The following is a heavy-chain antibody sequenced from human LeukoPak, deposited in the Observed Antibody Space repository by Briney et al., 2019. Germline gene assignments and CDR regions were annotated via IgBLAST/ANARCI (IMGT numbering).Heavy chain of an antibody. J-gene: IGHJ4*02. CDR1: GYTSTDYY. Sequence: GASVKVSCKASGYTSTDYYIHWVRQSPGQGLEWMGWINPRSGGTNYAQKFQGRVTMTRDTSISAAYMDLRRLISDDTAVYYCARFDQVSETAGGYWGQGTLVTVSS. V-gene: IGHV1-2*02. CDR3: ARFDQVSETAGGY. CDR2: INPRSGGT. D-gene: IGHD5/OR15-5a*01.